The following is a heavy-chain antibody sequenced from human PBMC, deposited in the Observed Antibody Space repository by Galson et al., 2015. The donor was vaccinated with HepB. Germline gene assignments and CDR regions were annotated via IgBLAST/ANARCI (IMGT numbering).Heavy chain of an antibody. CDR2: ISGSGGST. Sequence: SLRLSCAASGFTFSSYAMSWVRQAPGKGLEWVSAISGSGGSTYYADSVKGRFTISRDNSKNTLYLQMNSLRAEDTAVYYCAKGSNWNDIAFDIWGQGTMVTVSS. V-gene: IGHV3-23*01. CDR1: GFTFSSYA. D-gene: IGHD1-1*01. CDR3: AKGSNWNDIAFDI. J-gene: IGHJ3*02.